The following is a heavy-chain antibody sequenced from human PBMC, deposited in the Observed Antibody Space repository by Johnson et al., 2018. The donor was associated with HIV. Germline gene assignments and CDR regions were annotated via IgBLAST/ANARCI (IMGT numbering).Heavy chain of an antibody. CDR3: ASSSLSWGVDAFDI. Sequence: VQLVDSGGGLVQPGGSLRLSCAASGFTVSSNYMNWVRQAPWTGLEWVSVIRNDGNTYYADSVKGRFTISRDSSKNTLYLQMDSLRAEDTAMYYCASSSLSWGVDAFDIWGQGTMVTVSS. CDR1: GFTVSSNY. J-gene: IGHJ3*02. V-gene: IGHV3-66*01. D-gene: IGHD3-16*01. CDR2: IRNDGNT.